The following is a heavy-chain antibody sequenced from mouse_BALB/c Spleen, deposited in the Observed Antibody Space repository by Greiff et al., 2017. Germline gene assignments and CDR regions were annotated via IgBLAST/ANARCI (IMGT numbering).Heavy chain of an antibody. D-gene: IGHD1-1*01. CDR1: GFTFSSYG. J-gene: IGHJ3*01. CDR3: ARDHYGSRRGWFAY. CDR2: INSNGGRT. V-gene: IGHV5-6-3*01. Sequence: EVKLVESGGGLVQPGGSLKLSCAASGFTFSSYGMSWVRQTPDKRLELVATINSNGGRTYYPDSVKGRFTISRDNAKNTLYLQMSSLKSEDTAMYYCARDHYGSRRGWFAYWGQGTLVTVSA.